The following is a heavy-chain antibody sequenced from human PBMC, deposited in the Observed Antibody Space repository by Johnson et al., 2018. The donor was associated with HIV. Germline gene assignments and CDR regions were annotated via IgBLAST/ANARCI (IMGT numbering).Heavy chain of an antibody. V-gene: IGHV3-23*04. Sequence: MQLVESGGGLVQPGGPLRLSCAASGFTLGRYAMSWVRQAPGKGLQWVSYISGSGGDTHYADSVTGRFTISRDNSKNTLDLQMNSLRVEDTAIYYCARSVGYYDSSGYYYVDAFDNWGQGTMVTVSS. D-gene: IGHD3-22*01. CDR1: GFTLGRYA. CDR2: ISGSGGDT. CDR3: ARSVGYYDSSGYYYVDAFDN. J-gene: IGHJ3*02.